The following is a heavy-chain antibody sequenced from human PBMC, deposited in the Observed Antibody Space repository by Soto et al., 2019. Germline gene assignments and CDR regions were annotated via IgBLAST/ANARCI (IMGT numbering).Heavy chain of an antibody. D-gene: IGHD5-18*01. CDR1: GGTFSSYA. CDR3: ARREGLVDTAMGGKFDP. J-gene: IGHJ5*02. V-gene: IGHV1-69*01. Sequence: QVQLVQSGAEVKKPGSSVKVSCKASGGTFSSYAISWVRQAPGQGLEWMGGIIPIFGTANYAQKFQGRVTITADESTSTAYMALSSLRSEDTAVYYCARREGLVDTAMGGKFDPWGQGTLVTVSS. CDR2: IIPIFGTA.